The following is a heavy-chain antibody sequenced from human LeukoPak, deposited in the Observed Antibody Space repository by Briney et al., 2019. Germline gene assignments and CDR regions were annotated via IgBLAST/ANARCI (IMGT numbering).Heavy chain of an antibody. CDR3: ARAENYDFWSGYSRYNWFDP. D-gene: IGHD3-3*01. V-gene: IGHV4-38-2*02. J-gene: IGHJ5*02. CDR2: IYHSGST. Sequence: SETLSLTCTVSGYSISSGYYWGWIRQPPGKGLEWIGSIYHSGSTYYNPSLKSRVTISVDTSKNQFSLKLSSVTAADTAVYYCARAENYDFWSGYSRYNWFDPWGQGTLVTVSS. CDR1: GYSISSGYY.